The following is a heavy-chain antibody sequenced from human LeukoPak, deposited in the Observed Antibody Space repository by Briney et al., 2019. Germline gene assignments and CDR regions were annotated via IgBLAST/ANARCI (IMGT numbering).Heavy chain of an antibody. J-gene: IGHJ3*02. CDR1: GDSVSTNSAA. D-gene: IGHD2-21*01. V-gene: IGHV6-1*01. Sequence: PSQTLSLTCAISGDSVSTNSAAWTWIRQSPSRGLEWLGRTYYRSKWYNDYAVSVKSRITINPDTSKNQLSLQLNSVTPEDTAVYYCAREHIDAFDIWGQGTTVTVSS. CDR2: TYYRSKWYN. CDR3: AREHIDAFDI.